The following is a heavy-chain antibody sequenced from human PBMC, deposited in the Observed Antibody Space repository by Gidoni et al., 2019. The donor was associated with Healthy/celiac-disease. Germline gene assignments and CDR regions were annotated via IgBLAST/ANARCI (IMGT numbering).Heavy chain of an antibody. CDR1: GGSISSSSYY. CDR2: IYYSGST. D-gene: IGHD6-19*01. J-gene: IGHJ4*02. V-gene: IGHV4-39*01. Sequence: QLKLQETGPGLVQPSETLSLTCTVSGGSISSSSYYWGWIRPPPGKGLEWIGSIYYSGSTYYNPSLKSRVTISVDTSKNQFSLKLSSVTAADTAAYYCARHLFGGWYFDYWGQGTLVTVSS. CDR3: ARHLFGGWYFDY.